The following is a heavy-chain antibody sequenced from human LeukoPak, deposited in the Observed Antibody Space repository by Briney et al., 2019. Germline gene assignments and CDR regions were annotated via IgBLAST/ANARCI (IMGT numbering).Heavy chain of an antibody. J-gene: IGHJ4*02. CDR1: GFTFSSYS. CDR3: ASGYSSSWYYY. CDR2: ISSSSSYI. Sequence: GGALRLSCAASGFTFSSYSMNWVRQAPGKGLEGVSSISSSSSYIYYADSVKGRFTISRDNAKNSLYLQMNSLRAEATAVYYCASGYSSSWYYYWGQGTLVTVSS. D-gene: IGHD6-13*01. V-gene: IGHV3-21*01.